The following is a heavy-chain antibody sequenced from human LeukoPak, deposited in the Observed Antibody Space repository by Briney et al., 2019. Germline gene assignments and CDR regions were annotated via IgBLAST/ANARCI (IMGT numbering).Heavy chain of an antibody. J-gene: IGHJ4*02. CDR2: IYYSGST. CDR3: ARDKRRVAYCGGDCYSDPDY. CDR1: GGSISSSSYY. Sequence: SETLSLTCTVSGGSISSSSYYWGWIRQPSGKGLEWIGSIYYSGSTYYNPSLKSRVTISVDTSKNQFSLKLSSVTAADTAVYYCARDKRRVAYCGGDCYSDPDYWGQGTLVTVSS. V-gene: IGHV4-39*07. D-gene: IGHD2-21*02.